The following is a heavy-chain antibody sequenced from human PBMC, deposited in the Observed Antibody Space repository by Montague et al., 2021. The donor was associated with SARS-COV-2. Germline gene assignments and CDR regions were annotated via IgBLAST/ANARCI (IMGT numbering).Heavy chain of an antibody. CDR3: AKDADWSYYGMDV. Sequence: SLRLSCAASGFTFDDYAMHWVRQAPGKGLEWVSGISCNSGSIGYADSVKGRFTISRDNAKNSLYLQMNSLRAEDTALYYCAKDADWSYYGMDVWGQGTTVTVSS. V-gene: IGHV3-9*01. J-gene: IGHJ6*02. CDR2: ISCNSGSI. D-gene: IGHD3/OR15-3a*01. CDR1: GFTFDDYA.